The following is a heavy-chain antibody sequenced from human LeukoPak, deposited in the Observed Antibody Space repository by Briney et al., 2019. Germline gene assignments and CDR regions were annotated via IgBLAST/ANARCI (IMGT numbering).Heavy chain of an antibody. Sequence: PGGSLRLSCAASGFTFSGSAIHWVRQAPGKGLVWVSRIRGDGIVTNYADSVEGRFTVSRDNAKNTVHLQMNSLRDDDTAVYYCARASPADFNLWGRGTLVTVSS. J-gene: IGHJ2*01. CDR2: IRGDGIVT. CDR3: ARASPADFNL. CDR1: GFTFSGSA. V-gene: IGHV3-74*01.